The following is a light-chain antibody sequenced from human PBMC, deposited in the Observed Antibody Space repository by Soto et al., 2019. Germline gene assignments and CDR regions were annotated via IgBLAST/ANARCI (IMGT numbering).Light chain of an antibody. Sequence: DIQMTQSPSSLSASVGDRVTITCRASQSISNYLNWYEQKSVKAPKLLIYAASILQTGVPSRFSGSGSGTDFTLTISSLQPEDFATYYCQQSYSTPRTFGQGTKVEIK. V-gene: IGKV1-39*01. CDR2: AAS. CDR1: QSISNY. J-gene: IGKJ1*01. CDR3: QQSYSTPRT.